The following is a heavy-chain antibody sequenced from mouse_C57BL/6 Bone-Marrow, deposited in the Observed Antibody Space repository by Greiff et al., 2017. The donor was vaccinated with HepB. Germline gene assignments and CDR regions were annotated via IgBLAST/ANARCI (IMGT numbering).Heavy chain of an antibody. CDR1: GFTFSNYW. J-gene: IGHJ1*03. D-gene: IGHD1-1*01. CDR3: TRFHYYGSSHWYFDV. CDR2: IRLKSDNYAT. V-gene: IGHV6-3*01. Sequence: EVKVEESGGGLVQPGGSMKLSCVASGFTFSNYWMNWVRQSPEKGLEWVAQIRLKSDNYATHYAESVKGRFTISRDDSKSSVYLQMNNLRAEDTGIYYCTRFHYYGSSHWYFDVWGTGTTVTVSS.